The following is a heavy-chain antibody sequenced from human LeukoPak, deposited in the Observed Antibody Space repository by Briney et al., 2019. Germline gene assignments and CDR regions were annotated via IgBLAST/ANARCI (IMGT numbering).Heavy chain of an antibody. J-gene: IGHJ4*02. D-gene: IGHD3-22*01. CDR1: GGTFSSYA. CDR3: ASAPWDSTGYYQY. CDR2: IIPIFGTA. V-gene: IGHV1-69*05. Sequence: SVKVSCKASGGTFSSYAISWVRHAPGQGLEWMGGIIPIFGTANYAQKVQGRVTMTTDTSTSTDYMELRSLRSADTAVYYCASAPWDSTGYYQYWGQGTLVTVSS.